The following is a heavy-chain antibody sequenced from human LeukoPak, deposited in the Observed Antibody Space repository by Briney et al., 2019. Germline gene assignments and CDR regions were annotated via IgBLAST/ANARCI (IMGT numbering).Heavy chain of an antibody. J-gene: IGHJ4*02. V-gene: IGHV1-69*04. CDR2: IIPILGIA. CDR3: ARAVHGGFLYYFDS. D-gene: IGHD3-3*01. Sequence: ASVKVSCKASGGTFSSYVISWVRQAPGQGLEWMGRIIPILGIANYAQKFQGRVTITADKSASTAYMELSSLRPEDTAVYYCARAVHGGFLYYFDSWGQGTLVTVSS. CDR1: GGTFSSYV.